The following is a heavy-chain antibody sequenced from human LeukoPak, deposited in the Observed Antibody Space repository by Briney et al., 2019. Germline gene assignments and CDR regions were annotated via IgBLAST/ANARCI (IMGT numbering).Heavy chain of an antibody. CDR3: ARIVVGATKGYYYYYYMDV. J-gene: IGHJ6*03. Sequence: SETLSLTCTVSGGSINSYYWNWIRQPPGKGLEWIGYIYYSGSTNYNPSLKSRVTISVDTSKNQFSLKLSSVTAADTAVYYCARIVVGATKGYYYYYYMDVWGKGTTVTISS. V-gene: IGHV4-59*01. D-gene: IGHD1-26*01. CDR2: IYYSGST. CDR1: GGSINSYY.